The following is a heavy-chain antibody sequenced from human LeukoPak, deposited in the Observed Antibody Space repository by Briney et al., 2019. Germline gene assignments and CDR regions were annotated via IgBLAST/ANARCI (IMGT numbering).Heavy chain of an antibody. CDR3: ARDGLYDSSGYYMDS. V-gene: IGHV4-59*01. J-gene: IGHJ4*02. CDR1: GGAISSYY. CDR2: IYYSGGT. D-gene: IGHD3-22*01. Sequence: PSETLSLTCTVSGGAISSYYWSWIRQPPGKGLEWNGYIYYSGGTKYNPSLMSRVTISVDRAQSQFSLSLSSATAADTAVYYCARDGLYDSSGYYMDSWGQGTLVIVSS.